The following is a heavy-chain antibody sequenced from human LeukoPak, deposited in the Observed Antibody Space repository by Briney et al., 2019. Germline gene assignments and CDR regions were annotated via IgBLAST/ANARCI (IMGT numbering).Heavy chain of an antibody. Sequence: SETLSLTCTVSGGSISSYYWSWIRQPPGKGLEWIGYIYYSGSTNYNPSLKSRVTISVDTSKNQFSLELSSVTAADTAVYYCARGRSYYYGMDVWGQGTTVTVSS. CDR2: IYYSGST. CDR3: ARGRSYYYGMDV. J-gene: IGHJ6*02. V-gene: IGHV4-59*01. CDR1: GGSISSYY. D-gene: IGHD2-15*01.